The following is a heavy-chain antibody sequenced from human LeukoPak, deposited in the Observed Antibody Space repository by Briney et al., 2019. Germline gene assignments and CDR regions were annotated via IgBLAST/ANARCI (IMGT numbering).Heavy chain of an antibody. CDR2: IYYSGST. CDR1: GGSISSYY. Sequence: PSETLSLTCAVSGGSISSYYWGWIRQPPGKGLEWIGSIYYSGSTYYNPSLKSRVTISVDTFKNQFSLKLSSVTAADTAVYYCAREAAVAGRRYFDSWGQGTLVTVSS. D-gene: IGHD6-19*01. CDR3: AREAAVAGRRYFDS. J-gene: IGHJ4*02. V-gene: IGHV4-39*02.